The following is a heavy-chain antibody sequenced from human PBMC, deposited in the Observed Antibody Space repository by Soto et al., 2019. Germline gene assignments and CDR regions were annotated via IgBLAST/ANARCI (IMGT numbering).Heavy chain of an antibody. Sequence: PSETLSLTCTVTGGSIRRRGYYWSWIRQRPGEGLEWIGFVYYRGTTDYNPSLRSRLTISADTSRNQFYLDVTSVTVADTAVYYCAASGGPEGDWFDPWGQGILVTVSS. V-gene: IGHV4-31*03. D-gene: IGHD2-8*02. J-gene: IGHJ5*02. CDR2: VYYRGTT. CDR3: AASGGPEGDWFDP. CDR1: GGSIRRRGYY.